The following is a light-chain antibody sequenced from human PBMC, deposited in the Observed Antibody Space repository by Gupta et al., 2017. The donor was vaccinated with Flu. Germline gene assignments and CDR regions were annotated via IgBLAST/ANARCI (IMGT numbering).Light chain of an antibody. J-gene: IGLJ3*02. Sequence: HSALTPPAAVPGPPAQPHTIPCTGTSSCGGACNYVAWHQQHPGNPPKLMIYEISNRPSGVSNRFSASKSGNTASLTISGLQAEDEADYYCTSYTSSSTWVFGGGTKLTVL. CDR2: EIS. CDR3: TSYTSSSTWV. V-gene: IGLV2-14*01. CDR1: SSCGGACNY.